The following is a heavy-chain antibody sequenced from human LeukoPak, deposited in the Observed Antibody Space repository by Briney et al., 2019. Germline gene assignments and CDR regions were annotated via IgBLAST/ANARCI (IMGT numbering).Heavy chain of an antibody. CDR3: ASSLSVWGNYRCH. D-gene: IGHD3-16*02. J-gene: IGHJ4*02. CDR1: GFTLSGSE. V-gene: IGHV3-69-1*02. Sequence: GGSLRLSCAASGFTLSGSEMNWVRQAPGKGLQWVSFIASDGTIYYADSVKGRFTISRDNAKNSLFLQTNSLRAEDTAIYYCASSLSVWGNYRCHWGRGTLVTVSS. CDR2: IASDGTI.